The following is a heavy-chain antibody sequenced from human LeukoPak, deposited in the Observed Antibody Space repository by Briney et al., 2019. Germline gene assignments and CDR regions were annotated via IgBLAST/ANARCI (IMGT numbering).Heavy chain of an antibody. CDR3: VKDTIFTVDSFDY. CDR2: TKYDGSRT. D-gene: IGHD3-3*01. J-gene: IGHJ4*02. V-gene: IGHV3-30*02. CDR1: GMTFERHG. Sequence: GGSLRLSCAVSGMTFERHGMHWVRQPPGKGLEWLAFTKYDGSRTDYEDSVKGRFTVSRDNSKNTLYLETSSLRAEDTAVYYCVKDTIFTVDSFDYWGQGTLVTVSS.